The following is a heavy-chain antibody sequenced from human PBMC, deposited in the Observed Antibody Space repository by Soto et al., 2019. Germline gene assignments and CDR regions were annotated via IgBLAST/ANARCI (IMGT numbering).Heavy chain of an antibody. CDR3: AKGYDYYFDY. Sequence: EVQLVESGGGLVQPGRSLRLSCAASGFTFDDYAMHWVRQAPGKGLEWVSGISWNSGSIGYADSVKGRFTISRDNAKNSLYLQMNSLRAEDTALYYCAKGYDYYFDYWGQGTLVTVSS. CDR1: GFTFDDYA. J-gene: IGHJ4*02. V-gene: IGHV3-9*01. D-gene: IGHD3-3*01. CDR2: ISWNSGSI.